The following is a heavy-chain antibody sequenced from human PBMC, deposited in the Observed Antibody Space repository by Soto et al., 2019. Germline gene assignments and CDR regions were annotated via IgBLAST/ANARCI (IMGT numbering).Heavy chain of an antibody. Sequence: SETLSLTCAVSGGSISSGGYSWSWIRQPPGKGLEWIGYIYHSGSTYYNPSLKSRVTISVDRSKNQFSLKLSSVTAADTAVYYCAGGLYYYDSSGYYPFDYWGQGTLVTVS. CDR3: AGGLYYYDSSGYYPFDY. D-gene: IGHD3-22*01. V-gene: IGHV4-30-2*01. CDR1: GGSISSGGYS. J-gene: IGHJ4*02. CDR2: IYHSGST.